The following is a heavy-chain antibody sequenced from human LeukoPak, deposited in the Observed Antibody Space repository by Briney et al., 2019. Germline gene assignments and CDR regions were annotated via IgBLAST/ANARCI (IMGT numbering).Heavy chain of an antibody. Sequence: SETLSLTCTVSGGSISSYYWSWIRQPPGKGLEWIGYIYYSGSTNYNPSLKSRVTISVDTSKNQFSLKLSSVTAADTAVYYCARGAYYGSGSYLLDIWGQGTMVTVSS. CDR3: ARGAYYGSGSYLLDI. V-gene: IGHV4-59*01. CDR2: IYYSGST. D-gene: IGHD3-10*01. J-gene: IGHJ3*02. CDR1: GGSISSYY.